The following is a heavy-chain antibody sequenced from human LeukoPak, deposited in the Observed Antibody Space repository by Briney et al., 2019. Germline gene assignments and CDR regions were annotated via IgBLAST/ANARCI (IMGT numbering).Heavy chain of an antibody. CDR2: ISSSSSYI. Sequence: GGSLRLSCAASGFTFSSYAMSWVRQAPGKGLEWVSAISSSSSYIYYADSVKGRFTISRDNAKNSLYLQMNSLRAEDTAVYYCAKLRFLEWLSRPYYYYYMDVWGKGTTVTVSS. CDR1: GFTFSSYA. CDR3: AKLRFLEWLSRPYYYYYMDV. J-gene: IGHJ6*03. D-gene: IGHD3-3*01. V-gene: IGHV3-21*01.